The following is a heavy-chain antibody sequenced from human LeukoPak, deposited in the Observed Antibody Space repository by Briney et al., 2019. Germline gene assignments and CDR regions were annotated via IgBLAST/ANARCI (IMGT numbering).Heavy chain of an antibody. V-gene: IGHV4-34*01. CDR2: INHSGST. D-gene: IGHD2-2*02. CDR1: GGSFSGYY. J-gene: IGHJ5*02. CDR3: ARAPRVYCSSTSCYSNWFDP. Sequence: SETLSLTCAVDGGSFSGYYWSWIRQPPGKGLEWIGEINHSGSTNYNPSLKSRVTISVDTSKNQFSLKLSSVTAADTAVYYCARAPRVYCSSTSCYSNWFDPWGQGTLVTVSS.